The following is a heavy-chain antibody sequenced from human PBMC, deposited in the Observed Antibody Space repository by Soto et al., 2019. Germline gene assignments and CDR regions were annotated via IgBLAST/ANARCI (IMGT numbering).Heavy chain of an antibody. CDR2: IYNSGNT. CDR1: GGSINSRGYY. V-gene: IGHV4-31*03. J-gene: IGHJ4*02. D-gene: IGHD6-19*01. CDR3: ARENSGDGCNYLDY. Sequence: QVQLQESGPGLVKPSQILSLTCTVSGGSINSRGYYWSWIRQHPGKGLEWIGYIYNSGNTYYNPSLKSRLTISVDTSKNQFSLRLSSVTAADTAMYYCARENSGDGCNYLDYWGQGTLVTVSS.